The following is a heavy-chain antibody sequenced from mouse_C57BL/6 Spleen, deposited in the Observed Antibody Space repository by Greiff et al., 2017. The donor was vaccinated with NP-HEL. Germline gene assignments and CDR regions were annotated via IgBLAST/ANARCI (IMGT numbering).Heavy chain of an antibody. CDR3: ARSTAQAPFAY. CDR2: INPSSGYT. CDR1: GYTFTSYT. V-gene: IGHV1-4*01. J-gene: IGHJ3*01. Sequence: VQRVESGAELARPGASVKMSCKASGYTFTSYTMHWVKQRPGQGLEWIGYINPSSGYTKYNQKFKDKAALTADKSSSTAYMQLSSLTSEDSAVYYCARSTAQAPFAYWGQGTLVTVSA. D-gene: IGHD3-2*02.